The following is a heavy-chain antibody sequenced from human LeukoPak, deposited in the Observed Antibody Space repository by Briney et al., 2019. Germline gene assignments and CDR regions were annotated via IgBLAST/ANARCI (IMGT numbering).Heavy chain of an antibody. CDR3: ARVLGSTSYHMDV. CDR1: GFTFSSYW. J-gene: IGHJ6*03. V-gene: IGHV3-7*01. D-gene: IGHD2-2*01. CDR2: IKQDGSEK. Sequence: GGSLRLSCAASGFTFSSYWMSWVRHAPGKGLEWVANIKQDGSEKYYVDSVKGRFTISRDNAKNSLYLQMNSLRAEDTAVYYCARVLGSTSYHMDVWGKGTTVTVSS.